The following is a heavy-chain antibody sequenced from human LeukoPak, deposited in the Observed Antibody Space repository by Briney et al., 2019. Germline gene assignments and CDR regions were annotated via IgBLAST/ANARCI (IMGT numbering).Heavy chain of an antibody. J-gene: IGHJ6*03. CDR2: IKTDGSN. V-gene: IGHV3-74*01. Sequence: GGSLRLSCAASGFTFSSYWMHWVRQAPGKGLVWVSRIKTDGSNYYADSVKGRFTISRDNAKNTLYLEMNSLRAEDTAMYYCARGGYGYYYMDVWGQGTLVTVSS. CDR3: ARGGYGYYYMDV. CDR1: GFTFSSYW. D-gene: IGHD5-12*01.